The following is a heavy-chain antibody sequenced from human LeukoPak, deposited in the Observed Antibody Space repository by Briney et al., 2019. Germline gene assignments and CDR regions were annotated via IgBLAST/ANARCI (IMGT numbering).Heavy chain of an antibody. J-gene: IGHJ4*02. V-gene: IGHV4-39*01. CDR1: GGSISSYY. Sequence: SETLSLTCTVSGGSISSYYWGWIRQPPRKGLEWIGSIYYSGSTYYNPSLKSRVTISVDTSKNQFSLKLSSVTAADTAVYYCARLAAGGYFDYWGQGTLVTVSS. D-gene: IGHD1-26*01. CDR3: ARLAAGGYFDY. CDR2: IYYSGST.